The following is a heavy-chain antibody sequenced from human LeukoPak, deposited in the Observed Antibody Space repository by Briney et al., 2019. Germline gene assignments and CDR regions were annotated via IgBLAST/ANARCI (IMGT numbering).Heavy chain of an antibody. J-gene: IGHJ4*02. CDR2: IYPGDSDT. D-gene: IGHD6-13*01. CDR3: ARGVGSSWYTSADY. Sequence: GGSLRLSCKGSGYSLTSYWIGWVRQMPGKGLEWMGTIYPGDSDTRYSPSFQGQVTISVDKSIGTAYLQWSSLKASDTAMYYCARGVGSSWYTSADYWGQGTLVTVSS. V-gene: IGHV5-51*01. CDR1: GYSLTSYW.